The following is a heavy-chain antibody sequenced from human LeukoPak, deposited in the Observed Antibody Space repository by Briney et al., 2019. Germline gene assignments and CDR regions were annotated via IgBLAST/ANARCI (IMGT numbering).Heavy chain of an antibody. CDR3: ARGLKGQLWYADAFDI. J-gene: IGHJ3*02. Sequence: SETLSLTCTVSGGSISSGSYYWSWIRQPAGKGLEWIGRIYTSGSTNYNPSLKSRVTISVDTSKNQFSLKLSSVTAADTAVYYCARGLKGQLWYADAFDIWGQGTMVTVSS. V-gene: IGHV4-61*02. D-gene: IGHD5-18*01. CDR2: IYTSGST. CDR1: GGSISSGSYY.